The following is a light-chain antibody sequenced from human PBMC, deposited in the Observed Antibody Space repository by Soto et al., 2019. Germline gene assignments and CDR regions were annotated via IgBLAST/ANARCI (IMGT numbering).Light chain of an antibody. Sequence: DIQMTQSPSSLSASVGDRVTITCRASQSISSYLNWYQQKPEKAPKLLIYAASSLQSGVPSRFSGSGSGTDFTLTISSLQPEDFATYYCQQSYSTAVTFGGGTKVEIK. CDR3: QQSYSTAVT. V-gene: IGKV1-39*01. CDR1: QSISSY. J-gene: IGKJ4*01. CDR2: AAS.